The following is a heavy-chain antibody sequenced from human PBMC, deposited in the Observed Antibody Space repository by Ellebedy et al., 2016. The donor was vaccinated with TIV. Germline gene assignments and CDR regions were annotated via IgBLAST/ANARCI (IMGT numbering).Heavy chain of an antibody. CDR2: INPSGGST. CDR3: ARHDSSGYDAFDI. D-gene: IGHD3-22*01. V-gene: IGHV1-46*03. CDR1: GYTFTSYY. J-gene: IGHJ3*02. Sequence: ASVKVSCKASGYTFTSYYMHWVRQAPGQGLEWMGIINPSGGSTSYAQKFQGRVTMTRDTSTSTGYMELSSLRSEDTAVYYCARHDSSGYDAFDIWGQGTVVTVSS.